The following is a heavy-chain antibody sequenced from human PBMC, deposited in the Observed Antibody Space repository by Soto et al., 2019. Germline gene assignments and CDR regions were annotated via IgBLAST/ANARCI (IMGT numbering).Heavy chain of an antibody. Sequence: SVKVSCKASGGTFSSYTISWVRQAPGQGLEWMGRIIPILGIANYAQKFQGRVTITADKSTSTAYMELSSLRSEDTAVYYCAIDLSSSSGYYFDYWDQGTLVTV. D-gene: IGHD6-6*01. V-gene: IGHV1-69*04. CDR3: AIDLSSSSGYYFDY. J-gene: IGHJ4*02. CDR1: GGTFSSYT. CDR2: IIPILGIA.